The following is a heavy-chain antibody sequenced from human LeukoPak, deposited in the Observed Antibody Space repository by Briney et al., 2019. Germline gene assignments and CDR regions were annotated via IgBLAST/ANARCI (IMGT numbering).Heavy chain of an antibody. CDR2: ISSSGSTI. CDR3: ARGFPTSGSYRRAFDI. CDR1: GFTFSDHS. D-gene: IGHD1-26*01. J-gene: IGHJ3*02. V-gene: IGHV3-48*04. Sequence: GGSLRLSCVVSGFTFSDHSMNWVRQAPGKGLEWVSYISSSGSTIYYADSVKGRFTISRDNAKNSLYLQMNSLRAEDTAVYYCARGFPTSGSYRRAFDIWGQGTMVTVSS.